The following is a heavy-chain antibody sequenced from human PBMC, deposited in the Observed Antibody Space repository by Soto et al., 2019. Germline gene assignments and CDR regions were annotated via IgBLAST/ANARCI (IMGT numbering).Heavy chain of an antibody. CDR2: IIPIVGII. CDR3: AGDPDSHYNDSHASSYP. V-gene: IGHV1-69*04. J-gene: IGHJ5*02. D-gene: IGHD4-4*01. CDR1: GGTFSTYT. Sequence: KVSCKASGGTFSTYTITWVRQAPGQGLEWMGRIIPIVGIINYAQKFQGRVTISADKFTGTAYMELTGLRSDDTAVYYCAGDPDSHYNDSHASSYPWGQGTLVTVSS.